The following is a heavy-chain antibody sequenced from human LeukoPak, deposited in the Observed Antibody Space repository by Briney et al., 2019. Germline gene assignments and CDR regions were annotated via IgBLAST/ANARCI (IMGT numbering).Heavy chain of an antibody. Sequence: SVKVSCKASGGTFSSYAISWVRQAPGQGLEWMGGIIPIFGTANYAQKFQGRVTITADESTSTAYMELSSLRSEDTAVYYCARDRGIVVVPAAESYYYYGMDVWGQGTTVTVSS. J-gene: IGHJ6*02. CDR3: ARDRGIVVVPAAESYYYYGMDV. CDR2: IIPIFGTA. V-gene: IGHV1-69*01. CDR1: GGTFSSYA. D-gene: IGHD2-2*01.